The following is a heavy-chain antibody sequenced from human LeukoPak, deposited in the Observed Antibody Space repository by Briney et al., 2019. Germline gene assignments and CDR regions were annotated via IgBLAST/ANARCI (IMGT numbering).Heavy chain of an antibody. Sequence: PGGSLGLSCAASGFTFSSYWMTWVRQAPGKGLEWVANINQDGSEKYYVDSLRGRFTISRDNAKNSLSLQMNSLRAEDTAVYYCARDPAADIDYWGQGTLVTVSS. CDR1: GFTFSSYW. J-gene: IGHJ4*02. CDR2: INQDGSEK. CDR3: ARDPAADIDY. V-gene: IGHV3-7*01. D-gene: IGHD6-13*01.